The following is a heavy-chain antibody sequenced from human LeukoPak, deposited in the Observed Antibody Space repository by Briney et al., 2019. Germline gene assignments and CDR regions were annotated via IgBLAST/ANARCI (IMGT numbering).Heavy chain of an antibody. Sequence: PGGSLRLSCAASGFTFDDYGMSWVRQAPGKGLEWVSGINWNGGSTGYADSVKGRFTISRDNAKSSLYLQMNSLRAEDTALYHCARSPLYDSSGNYYYGMDVWGQGTTVTVSS. CDR3: ARSPLYDSSGNYYYGMDV. CDR2: INWNGGST. V-gene: IGHV3-20*01. CDR1: GFTFDDYG. D-gene: IGHD3-22*01. J-gene: IGHJ6*02.